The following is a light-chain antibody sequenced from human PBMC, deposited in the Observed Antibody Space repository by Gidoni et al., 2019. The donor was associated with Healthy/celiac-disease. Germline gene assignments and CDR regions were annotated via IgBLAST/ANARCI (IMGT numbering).Light chain of an antibody. CDR3: QQSYSTLYS. Sequence: DIQLAQSPSSLSAPVGDRVTITCRASQSISSYLNWYQQKPGKAPKLLIYAASSLQSGVPSRFSGSGSGTDFTLTISSLQPEDFATYYCQQSYSTLYSFGQGTKLEIK. J-gene: IGKJ2*03. CDR2: AAS. V-gene: IGKV1-39*01. CDR1: QSISSY.